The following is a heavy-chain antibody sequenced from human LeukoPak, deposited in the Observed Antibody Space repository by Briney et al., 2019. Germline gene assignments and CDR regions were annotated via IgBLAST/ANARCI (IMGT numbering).Heavy chain of an antibody. V-gene: IGHV3-23*01. J-gene: IGHJ4*02. Sequence: GGSLRLSCAASGFTFSSYGMTWVRQAPGKGPEWVSGISGRGGSTYYADSVKGRFTISRDSSKNTLYLQMNSLRAEDTAVYYCAKHYYGSGSHYYFDYWGQGTLVTVSS. CDR3: AKHYYGSGSHYYFDY. CDR2: ISGRGGST. CDR1: GFTFSSYG. D-gene: IGHD3-10*01.